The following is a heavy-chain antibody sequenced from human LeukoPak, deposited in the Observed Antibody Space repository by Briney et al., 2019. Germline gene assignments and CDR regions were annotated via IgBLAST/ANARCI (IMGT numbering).Heavy chain of an antibody. Sequence: PGGSLRLSCAASGFTVSSNYMSWVRQAPGKGVEWVSVIYSGGSTYYADSVKGRFTISRDNSKNTLYLQMNSLRAEDTAVYYCARVVRNEKPWTYYYDSSGYFDYWGQGTLVTVSS. J-gene: IGHJ4*02. CDR3: ARVVRNEKPWTYYYDSSGYFDY. CDR2: IYSGGST. CDR1: GFTVSSNY. D-gene: IGHD3-22*01. V-gene: IGHV3-66*01.